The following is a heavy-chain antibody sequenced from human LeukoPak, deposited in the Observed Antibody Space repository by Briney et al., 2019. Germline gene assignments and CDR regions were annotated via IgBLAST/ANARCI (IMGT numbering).Heavy chain of an antibody. CDR2: IYYSGST. CDR3: ARHRDAAAAAGTLNWFDP. D-gene: IGHD6-13*01. Sequence: SETLSLTCTVSGGSISSSSYYWGWIRQPPGKGLEWIGSIYYSGSTYYNPSLKSRVTISVDTSKNQFSLKLSSVTAADTAVYYCARHRDAAAAAGTLNWFDPWGQGTLVTVSS. V-gene: IGHV4-39*01. J-gene: IGHJ5*02. CDR1: GGSISSSSYY.